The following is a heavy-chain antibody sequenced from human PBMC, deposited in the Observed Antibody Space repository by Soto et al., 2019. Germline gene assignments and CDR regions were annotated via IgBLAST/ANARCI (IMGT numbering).Heavy chain of an antibody. CDR1: GFTFSDYY. CDR2: ISSSGSTI. D-gene: IGHD3-3*01. CDR3: ARDLPLRFVEWLSSYYYYYMDV. J-gene: IGHJ6*03. V-gene: IGHV3-11*01. Sequence: QVQLVESGGGLVKPGGSLRLSCAASGFTFSDYYMSWIRQAPGKGLEWVSYISSSGSTIYYADSVKGRFTISRDNAKNSLYLQMNSLRAEDTAVYYCARDLPLRFVEWLSSYYYYYMDVWGKGTTVTVSS.